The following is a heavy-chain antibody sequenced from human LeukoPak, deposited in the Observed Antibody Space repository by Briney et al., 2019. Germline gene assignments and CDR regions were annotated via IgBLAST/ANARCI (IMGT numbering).Heavy chain of an antibody. CDR3: ARRRQLARGVIDY. CDR1: GGSISSSSYF. J-gene: IGHJ4*02. V-gene: IGHV4-39*01. D-gene: IGHD6-13*01. CDR2: IYYSGST. Sequence: SETLSLTCTVSGGSISSSSYFWAWIRQPPGKGLEWIGSIYYSGSTYYNPSLNSRVTISVETSKNQFSLSLSSVTAADTAVYYCARRRQLARGVIDYWGQGTLVTVSS.